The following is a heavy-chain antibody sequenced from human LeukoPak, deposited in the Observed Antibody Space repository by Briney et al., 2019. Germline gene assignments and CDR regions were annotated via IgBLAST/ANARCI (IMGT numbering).Heavy chain of an antibody. CDR2: ISGSGGST. Sequence: GGSLRLSCAASGFTFSSYAMSWVRQAPGKGLEWVSAISGSGGSTYYADSVKGRFTISRDNSKNTLYLQMNSLRAEDTAVYYCAKVLLSPGITMIVVVDYFDYWGQGTLVTVSS. J-gene: IGHJ4*02. D-gene: IGHD3-22*01. CDR1: GFTFSSYA. CDR3: AKVLLSPGITMIVVVDYFDY. V-gene: IGHV3-23*01.